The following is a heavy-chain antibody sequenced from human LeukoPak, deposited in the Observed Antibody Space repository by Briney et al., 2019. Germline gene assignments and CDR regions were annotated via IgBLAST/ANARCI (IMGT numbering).Heavy chain of an antibody. Sequence: PGGSLRLSCAASGFTFSSYGMHWVRQAPGKGLEWVAVIWYDGSNKYYADSVKGRFTISRDNSKNTLYLQMNSLRAEDTAVYYCAKDSRGNYVAWLDPWGQGTLVTVSS. CDR1: GFTFSSYG. J-gene: IGHJ5*02. CDR2: IWYDGSNK. V-gene: IGHV3-33*06. D-gene: IGHD4-11*01. CDR3: AKDSRGNYVAWLDP.